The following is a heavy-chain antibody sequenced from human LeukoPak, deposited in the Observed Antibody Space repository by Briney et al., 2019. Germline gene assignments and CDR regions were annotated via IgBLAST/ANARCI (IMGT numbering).Heavy chain of an antibody. Sequence: GGSLRLSCAASGFTFSNYAMNWVRQAPGKGLEWVSAFTGSGGSTYYADSVKGRFTISRDNSKNTVYLQMNSLRDEDTAVYYCARNVGYWGQGTLVTVSS. CDR1: GFTFSNYA. J-gene: IGHJ4*02. V-gene: IGHV3-23*01. CDR3: ARNVGY. CDR2: FTGSGGST. D-gene: IGHD1-26*01.